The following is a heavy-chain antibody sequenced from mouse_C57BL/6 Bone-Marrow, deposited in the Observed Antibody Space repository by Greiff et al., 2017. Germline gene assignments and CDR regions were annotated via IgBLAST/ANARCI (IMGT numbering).Heavy chain of an antibody. V-gene: IGHV5-17*01. CDR1: GFTFSDYG. D-gene: IGHD1-1*01. Sequence: EVKLVESGGGLVKPGGSLKLSCAASGFTFSDYGMHWVRQAPEKGLEWVAYISSGSSTIYYADKVKGRFTIARDNAKNTMFLQMTSLRSEDTAMYYCARPGSSYGDGYFDVWGTGTTVTVSS. CDR2: ISSGSSTI. J-gene: IGHJ1*03. CDR3: ARPGSSYGDGYFDV.